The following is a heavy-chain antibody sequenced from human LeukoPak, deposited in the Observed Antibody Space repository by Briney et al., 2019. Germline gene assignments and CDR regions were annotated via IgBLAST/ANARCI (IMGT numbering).Heavy chain of an antibody. J-gene: IGHJ6*03. CDR2: ISGSGGST. CDR3: AKEGRYGDFSTCYYYYYMDV. Sequence: GGSLRLSCAASGFSFSSYNMNWVRQAPGKGLEWVSAISGSGGSTYYADSVKGRFTISRDNSKNTLYLQMNSLRAEDTAVYYCAKEGRYGDFSTCYYYYYMDVWGKGTTVTVSS. D-gene: IGHD4-17*01. CDR1: GFSFSSYN. V-gene: IGHV3-23*01.